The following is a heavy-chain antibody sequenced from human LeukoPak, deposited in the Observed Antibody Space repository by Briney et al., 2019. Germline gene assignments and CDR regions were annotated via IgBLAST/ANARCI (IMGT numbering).Heavy chain of an antibody. Sequence: PSETLSLTCTVTGGSISSYYWSWIRQPPGKGLEWIGYIYYTGSTYYNPSLKSRVTISVDTSKNQFSLKLSSVTAADTAVYYCARQQLSQLYYFDNWGQGTLVTVSS. CDR2: IYYTGST. CDR3: ARQQLSQLYYFDN. D-gene: IGHD6-13*01. V-gene: IGHV4-59*01. CDR1: GGSISSYY. J-gene: IGHJ4*02.